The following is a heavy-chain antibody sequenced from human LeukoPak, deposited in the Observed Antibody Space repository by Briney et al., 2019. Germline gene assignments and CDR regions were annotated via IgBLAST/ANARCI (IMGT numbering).Heavy chain of an antibody. V-gene: IGHV4-4*07. CDR2: IYTSGST. CDR1: GGSISSYY. CDR3: ARGADYYGSGSYYTDY. J-gene: IGHJ4*02. D-gene: IGHD3-10*01. Sequence: SETLSLTCTVSGGSISSYYWSWIRQPAGKGLEWIGRIYTSGSTNYNPSLKSRVTMSVDTSKNQFSLKLSSVTAADTAVYYCARGADYYGSGSYYTDYWGQGTLVTVSS.